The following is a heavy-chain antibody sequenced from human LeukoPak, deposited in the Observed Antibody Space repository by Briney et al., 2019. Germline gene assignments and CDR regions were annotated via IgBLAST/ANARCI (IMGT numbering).Heavy chain of an antibody. J-gene: IGHJ5*02. CDR3: ARYANSSTWSNWLDP. Sequence: SETLSLTCTVSGGSISSYYWSWIRQPPGKGLEWIGYIHHSGSTNYNPSLKSRVTISVDTSKNQFSLKLRSVTAADTAVYYCARYANSSTWSNWLDPWGQGTLVSVSS. V-gene: IGHV4-59*01. CDR2: IHHSGST. D-gene: IGHD6-13*01. CDR1: GGSISSYY.